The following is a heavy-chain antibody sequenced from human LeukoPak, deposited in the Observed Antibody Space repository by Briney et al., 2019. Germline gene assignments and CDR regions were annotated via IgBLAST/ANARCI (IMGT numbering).Heavy chain of an antibody. Sequence: PSETLSLTCTVSGGSISSGGYYWSWIRQHPGKGLEWIGYIYYSGSTYYNPSLKSRVTISVDTSKNQFSLKLSSVTAADTAVYYCARGKPGCSSTSCKGSRMNRWFDPWGQGTLVTVSS. V-gene: IGHV4-31*03. CDR1: GGSISSGGYY. J-gene: IGHJ5*02. D-gene: IGHD2-2*01. CDR3: ARGKPGCSSTSCKGSRMNRWFDP. CDR2: IYYSGST.